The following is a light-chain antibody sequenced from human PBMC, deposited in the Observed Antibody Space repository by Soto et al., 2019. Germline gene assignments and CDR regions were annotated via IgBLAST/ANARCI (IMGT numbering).Light chain of an antibody. J-gene: IGLJ3*02. Sequence: QSVLTQPPSVSGAPGQRVTISCTGSSSNIGAGYDVHWYQQLPGTAPKLLISGNSNRPSGVPDRFSGSKSGTSASLAITGLQAEAEADYYCQYYDSRLSGWVFGGGTKLTVL. V-gene: IGLV1-40*01. CDR1: SSNIGAGYD. CDR2: GNS. CDR3: QYYDSRLSGWV.